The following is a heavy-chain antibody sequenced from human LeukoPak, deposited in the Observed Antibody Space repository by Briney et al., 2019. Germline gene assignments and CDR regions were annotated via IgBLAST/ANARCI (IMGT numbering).Heavy chain of an antibody. CDR1: GGSISSGGHS. CDR2: IYDSGST. J-gene: IGHJ4*02. D-gene: IGHD3-22*01. V-gene: IGHV4-30-4*07. Sequence: SETLSLTCAVSGGSISSGGHSWSWVRQPPGKGPEWIGCIYDSGSTFYNPSLESRVTITVDTSKNQFSLNLSSVTAADTAVYYCARSHHYFDSRAPPYYFDYWGQGTLVTVSS. CDR3: ARSHHYFDSRAPPYYFDY.